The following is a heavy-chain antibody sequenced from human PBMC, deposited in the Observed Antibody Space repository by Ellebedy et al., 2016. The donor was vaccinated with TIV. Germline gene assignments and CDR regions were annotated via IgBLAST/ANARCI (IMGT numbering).Heavy chain of an antibody. Sequence: ASVKVSCXASGYTFTSYGISWVRQAPGQGLEWMGWISAYNGNTNYAQKLQGRVTMTTDTSTSTAYMELRSLRSDDTAVYYCARDWGGLSEDAFDIWGQGTMVTVSS. J-gene: IGHJ3*02. D-gene: IGHD3-16*01. V-gene: IGHV1-18*01. CDR1: GYTFTSYG. CDR3: ARDWGGLSEDAFDI. CDR2: ISAYNGNT.